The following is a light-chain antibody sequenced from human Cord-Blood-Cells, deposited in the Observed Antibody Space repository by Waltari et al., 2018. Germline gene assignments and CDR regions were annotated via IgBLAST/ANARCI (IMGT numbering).Light chain of an antibody. CDR2: GAS. Sequence: AIRMTQSPSSFSASTGDRVTITCRASQGISSKLAWDQQKPGKAPQPLIYGASSLQRGLPSRFSGSGSGTEFPLPICCLQSEDFAPYYGQQYSSYPITSGRGTRLEIK. CDR3: QQYSSYPIT. J-gene: IGKJ5*01. CDR1: QGISSK. V-gene: IGKV1-8*01.